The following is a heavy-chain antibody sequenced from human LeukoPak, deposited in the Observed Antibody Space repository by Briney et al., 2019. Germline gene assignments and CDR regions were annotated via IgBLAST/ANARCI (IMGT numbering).Heavy chain of an antibody. Sequence: SVKVSCKASGGTFSSYAISWVRQAPGQGLEWMGGIIPIFGTANYAQKFQGRVTITTDESTSTAYMELSSLRSEDTAVYYCARDARGVHYYYYYMDVWGKGTTVTVSS. V-gene: IGHV1-69*05. CDR1: GGTFSSYA. CDR3: ARDARGVHYYYYYMDV. D-gene: IGHD2-15*01. J-gene: IGHJ6*03. CDR2: IIPIFGTA.